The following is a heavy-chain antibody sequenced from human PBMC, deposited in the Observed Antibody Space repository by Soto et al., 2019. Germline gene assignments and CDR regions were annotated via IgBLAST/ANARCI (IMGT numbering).Heavy chain of an antibody. CDR2: ISNDGSQT. J-gene: IGHJ4*02. CDR3: ARDPYFDYMYGTPDY. V-gene: IGHV3-30-3*01. D-gene: IGHD3-16*01. Sequence: ASGGDVVQPGRSLRLSCAASGFIFSSFALHWVRQTPDKGLEWVAFISNDGSQTYYADSVKGRFTISRDNSNNSLTLQMDRLRPEDTARYYCARDPYFDYMYGTPDYWGQGTLVAVSS. CDR1: GFIFSSFA.